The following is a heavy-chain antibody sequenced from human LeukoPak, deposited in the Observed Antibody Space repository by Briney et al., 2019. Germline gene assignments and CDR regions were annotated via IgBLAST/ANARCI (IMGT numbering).Heavy chain of an antibody. V-gene: IGHV1-8*01. CDR1: GYTFSTYD. CDR3: ARVFGGHEIGF. Sequence: ASVKVSCKASGYTFSTYDINWVRQATGQGLEWMGGMRHKSRNTDYAQKLQASATMTRKTSIDTAYLDLSTLRSDEKAMYYCARVFGGHEIGFWGQGTQVTVSS. D-gene: IGHD5-12*01. CDR2: MRHKSRNT. J-gene: IGHJ4*02.